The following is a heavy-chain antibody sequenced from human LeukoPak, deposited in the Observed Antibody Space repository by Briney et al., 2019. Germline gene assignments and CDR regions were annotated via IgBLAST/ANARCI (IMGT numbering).Heavy chain of an antibody. V-gene: IGHV3-74*01. CDR3: ARGLFLSGYLDAFDI. J-gene: IGHJ3*02. Sequence: GGSLRLSCAASGFTFSGYWMHWVRQVPGKGLVWVSRINSDESSTRYADSVKGRCTISRDNSKNTLYLQMNSLRVEDTAVYYCARGLFLSGYLDAFDIWGQGTVVTVSS. D-gene: IGHD3-22*01. CDR2: INSDESST. CDR1: GFTFSGYW.